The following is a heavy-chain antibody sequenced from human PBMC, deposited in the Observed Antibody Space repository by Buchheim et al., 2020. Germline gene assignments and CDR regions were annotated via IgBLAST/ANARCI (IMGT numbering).Heavy chain of an antibody. Sequence: QVQLVESGGGVVQPGRSLRLSCAASGFTFSSYGMHWVRKAPGKGLEWVAVIWYDGSNKYYADSVKGRFTISRDNSKNTLYLQMNSLRAEDTAVYYCAREGYYYDSSGYYPWYYYYYGMDVWGQGTT. D-gene: IGHD3-22*01. V-gene: IGHV3-33*01. CDR2: IWYDGSNK. CDR3: AREGYYYDSSGYYPWYYYYYGMDV. J-gene: IGHJ6*02. CDR1: GFTFSSYG.